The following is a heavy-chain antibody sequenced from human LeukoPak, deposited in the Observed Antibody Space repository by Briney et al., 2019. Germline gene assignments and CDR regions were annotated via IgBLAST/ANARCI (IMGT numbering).Heavy chain of an antibody. Sequence: GGSLRLSCAASGFTFSSYSMNWVRQAPGKGLEWVSSISSSSSYIYYADSVKGRFTISRDNAKNSLYLQMNSLRAGDTAVYYCARGPQLSSGYIYGMDVWGQGTTVTVSS. D-gene: IGHD3-22*01. V-gene: IGHV3-21*01. CDR1: GFTFSSYS. J-gene: IGHJ6*02. CDR2: ISSSSSYI. CDR3: ARGPQLSSGYIYGMDV.